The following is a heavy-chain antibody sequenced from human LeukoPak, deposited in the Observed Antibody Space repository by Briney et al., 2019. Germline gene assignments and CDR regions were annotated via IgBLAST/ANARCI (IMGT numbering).Heavy chain of an antibody. V-gene: IGHV3-30*04. J-gene: IGHJ4*02. CDR1: GFTFSSYA. D-gene: IGHD2-2*01. Sequence: GGSLRLSCAASGFTFSSYAMHWVRQAPGKGLEWVAVISYDGSNKYYADSVKGRFTISRDNSKNTLYLQMNSLRAEDTAVYYCARAQTRTLGYFDYWGQRTLVTVSS. CDR2: ISYDGSNK. CDR3: ARAQTRTLGYFDY.